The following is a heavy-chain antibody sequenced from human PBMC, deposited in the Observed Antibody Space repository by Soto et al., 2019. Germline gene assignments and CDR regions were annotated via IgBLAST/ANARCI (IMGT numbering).Heavy chain of an antibody. Sequence: ELQLVESGGGLVEPGGSLRLSCAASGFSFSNGWMSWVRQAPGKGLEWVGRIKSKTDGETTDYAAPVKGRFTISRDDSKDTLYLQMNGLKIEDTAVYYCTTEEWEWGQGTLVTVSS. CDR2: IKSKTDGETT. CDR3: TTEEWE. V-gene: IGHV3-15*05. D-gene: IGHD1-26*01. CDR1: GFSFSNGW. J-gene: IGHJ4*02.